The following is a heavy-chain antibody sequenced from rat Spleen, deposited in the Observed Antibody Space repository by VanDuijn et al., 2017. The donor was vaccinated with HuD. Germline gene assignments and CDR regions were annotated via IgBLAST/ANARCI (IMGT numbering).Heavy chain of an antibody. CDR1: GFSLTDYS. J-gene: IGHJ3*01. D-gene: IGHD1-12*02. CDR3: NCDGTYYYGAY. Sequence: EVQLKESGPGLVQPSQTLSLTCTVSGFSLTDYSVHWVRQPPGKGLEWMGVMWSGGSTAYNSALKSRLSISRDTSKSQVFLKMNRLQTEDTAIYYCNCDGTYYYGAYWGQGTLVTVSS. CDR2: MWSGGST. V-gene: IGHV2S63*01.